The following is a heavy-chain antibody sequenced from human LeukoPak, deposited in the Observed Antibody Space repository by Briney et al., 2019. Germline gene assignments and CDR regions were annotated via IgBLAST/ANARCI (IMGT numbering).Heavy chain of an antibody. D-gene: IGHD2-2*02. J-gene: IGHJ4*02. CDR2: INTDGGST. V-gene: IGHV3-74*01. CDR1: GFTFGSYW. CDR3: GRGFSIVPAGIPDY. Sequence: GFLRLSCAASGFTFGSYWMHWVRQAPGKGLVWVSRINTDGGSTTYADSVKGRFTISRDNAKNTLYLQMNSLRAEDTAVYYCGRGFSIVPAGIPDYWGLGTLVTVSS.